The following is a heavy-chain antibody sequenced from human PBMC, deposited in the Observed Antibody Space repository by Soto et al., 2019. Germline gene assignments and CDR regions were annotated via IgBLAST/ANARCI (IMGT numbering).Heavy chain of an antibody. CDR2: ISSSSSTI. CDR3: ARDGGYCSSTSCPSYYYYYGMDV. CDR1: GFTFSSYS. Sequence: EVQLVESGGGLVQPGGSLRLSCAASGFTFSSYSMNWVRQAPGKGLEWVSYISSSSSTIYYADSVKGRFTISRDNAKNSLYLQMSGLRAEDTAVYYCARDGGYCSSTSCPSYYYYYGMDVWGQGTTVTVSS. J-gene: IGHJ6*01. D-gene: IGHD2-2*01. V-gene: IGHV3-48*01.